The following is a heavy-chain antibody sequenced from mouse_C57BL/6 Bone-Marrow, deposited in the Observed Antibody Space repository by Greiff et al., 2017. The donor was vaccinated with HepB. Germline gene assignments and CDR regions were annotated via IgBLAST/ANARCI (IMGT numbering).Heavy chain of an antibody. CDR1: GFTFSDYY. J-gene: IGHJ3*01. D-gene: IGHD2-1*01. CDR3: ARQEGNYAWFAY. Sequence: EVQLQESGGGLVQPGGSLKLSCAASGFTFSDYYMYWVRQTPEKRLEWVAYISNGGGSTYYPDTVKGRFTISRDNAKNTLYLQMSRLKSEDTAMYYCARQEGNYAWFAYWGQGTLVTVSA. V-gene: IGHV5-12*01. CDR2: ISNGGGST.